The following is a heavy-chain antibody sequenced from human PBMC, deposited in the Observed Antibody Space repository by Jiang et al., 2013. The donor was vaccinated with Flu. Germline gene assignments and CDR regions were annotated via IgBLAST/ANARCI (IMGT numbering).Heavy chain of an antibody. CDR3: ARDNEWELLPNYYFDY. Sequence: GVVQPGRSLRLSCAASGFTFSSYAMHWVRQAPGKGLEWVAVISYDGSNKYYADSVKGRFTISRDNSKNTLYLQMNSLGAEDTAVYYCARDNEWELLPNYYFDYWGQGTLVTVSS. D-gene: IGHD1-26*01. V-gene: IGHV3-30-3*01. CDR2: ISYDGSNK. J-gene: IGHJ4*02. CDR1: GFTFSSYA.